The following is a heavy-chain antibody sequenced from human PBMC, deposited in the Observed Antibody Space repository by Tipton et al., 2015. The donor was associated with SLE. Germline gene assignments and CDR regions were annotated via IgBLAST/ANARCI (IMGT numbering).Heavy chain of an antibody. CDR1: GFTFSSYA. Sequence: LRLSCAASGFTFSSYAMSWVRQAPGKGLEWIGYIYYSGSTNYNPSLKSRVTISVDTSKNRFSLKLNSVTAADTAVYYCARDLGEGYMDVWGKGTTVTVSS. D-gene: IGHD3-10*01. J-gene: IGHJ6*03. CDR2: IYYSGST. CDR3: ARDLGEGYMDV. V-gene: IGHV4-59*01.